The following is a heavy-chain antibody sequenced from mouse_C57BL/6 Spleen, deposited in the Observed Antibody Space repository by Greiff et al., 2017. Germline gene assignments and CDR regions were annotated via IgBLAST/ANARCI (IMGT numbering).Heavy chain of an antibody. Sequence: VQLQQSVAELVRPGASVKLSCTASGFNIKNTYMHWVKQRPEQGLEWIGRIDPANGNTNYAPKFQGKATITADTSSNTAYMQLSSLTSEDTAIYYCAVCCGSSYDWYFDVWGTGTTVTVSS. D-gene: IGHD1-1*01. V-gene: IGHV14-3*01. CDR2: IDPANGNT. CDR1: GFNIKNTY. CDR3: AVCCGSSYDWYFDV. J-gene: IGHJ1*03.